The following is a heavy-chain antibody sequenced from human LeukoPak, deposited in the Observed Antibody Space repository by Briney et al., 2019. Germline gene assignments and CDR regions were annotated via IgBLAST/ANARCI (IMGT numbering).Heavy chain of an antibody. CDR1: GFIFSDYY. D-gene: IGHD5-12*01. V-gene: IGHV4-38-2*02. CDR3: ARDVAG. J-gene: IGHJ4*02. CDR2: IYYSGST. Sequence: PGGSLRLSCGASGFIFSDYYMSWIRQAPGKGLEWIGSIYYSGSTYYNPSLKSRVTISVDTSKNQFSLKLSSVTAADTAVYYCARDVAGWGQGTLVTVSS.